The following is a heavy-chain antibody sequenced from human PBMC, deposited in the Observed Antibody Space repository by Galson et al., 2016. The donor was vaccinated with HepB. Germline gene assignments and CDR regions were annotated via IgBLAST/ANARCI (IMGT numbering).Heavy chain of an antibody. CDR1: GGPITISSYY. Sequence: SETLSLTCTVSGGPITISSYYWGWIRQPPGKGLEWIGSIYYSGRTYYNPSLRSRVTISLDTSKKQLSLILNSVTAADTAVYFCAKGGDTSKIGDYWGQGTLVPVSS. J-gene: IGHJ4*02. D-gene: IGHD5-12*01. CDR2: IYYSGRT. V-gene: IGHV4-39*07. CDR3: AKGGDTSKIGDY.